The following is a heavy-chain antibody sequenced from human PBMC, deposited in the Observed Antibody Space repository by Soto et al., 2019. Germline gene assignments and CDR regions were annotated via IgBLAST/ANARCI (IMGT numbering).Heavy chain of an antibody. CDR1: GFSFSVYA. V-gene: IGHV3-30*04. Sequence: GGSLRLSCAASGFSFSVYALHWVRQAPGKGLEWVALISYDGRNKYYADSVEGRFTISRDNSKNTVYLHMSSLRADDTAVYYCARDGPIQHHPDYWGRGTLVTVSS. CDR3: ARDGPIQHHPDY. CDR2: ISYDGRNK. J-gene: IGHJ4*02. D-gene: IGHD2-21*01.